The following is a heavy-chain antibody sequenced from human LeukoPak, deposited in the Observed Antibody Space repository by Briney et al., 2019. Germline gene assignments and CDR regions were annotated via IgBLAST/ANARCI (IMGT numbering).Heavy chain of an antibody. CDR1: GGSISSSSYY. V-gene: IGHV4-39*07. CDR2: IYYSGST. Sequence: SETLSLTCTVSGGSISSSSYYWGWIRQPPGKGLEWIGSIYYSGSTYYNPSLKSRVTISVDTSKNQFSLKLSSVTAADTAVYYCARDSWNYYGSGSYYRSFDYWGQGTLATVSS. CDR3: ARDSWNYYGSGSYYRSFDY. D-gene: IGHD3-10*01. J-gene: IGHJ4*02.